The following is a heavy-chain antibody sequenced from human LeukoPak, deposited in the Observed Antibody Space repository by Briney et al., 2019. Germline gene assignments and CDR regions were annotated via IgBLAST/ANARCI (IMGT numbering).Heavy chain of an antibody. CDR3: ARRAGGYSHPYDY. Sequence: GGSLRLSCAASGLTVSSNCMSWVRQAPGKGLEWVSYISSSGSTIYYADSVKGRFTISRDNSKNTLYLQMNSLSAEDTAVYYCARRAGGYSHPYDYWGQGILVTVSS. V-gene: IGHV3-11*01. CDR2: ISSSGSTI. D-gene: IGHD4-23*01. J-gene: IGHJ4*02. CDR1: GLTVSSNC.